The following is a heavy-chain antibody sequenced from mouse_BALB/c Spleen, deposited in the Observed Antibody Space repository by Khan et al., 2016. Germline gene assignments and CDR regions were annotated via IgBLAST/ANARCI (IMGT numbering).Heavy chain of an antibody. V-gene: IGHV14-4*02. Sequence: VQLQQSGAELVRSGASVKLSCTASGFNIKDYYMHWVKQRPEQGLEWIGWIDPENGDTEYAPKFQGKATMTADTSSNTAYLQLSSLTSEDTAFYYCNAFDYNAMDYWGQGTSVTVSS. CDR1: GFNIKDYY. CDR2: IDPENGDT. J-gene: IGHJ4*01. CDR3: NAFDYNAMDY.